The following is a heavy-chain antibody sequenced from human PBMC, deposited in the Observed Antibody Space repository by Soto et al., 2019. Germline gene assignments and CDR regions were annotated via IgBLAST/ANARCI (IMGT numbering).Heavy chain of an antibody. V-gene: IGHV3-11*01. J-gene: IGHJ4*02. CDR2: ISSSGLTI. CDR1: EIPFSDHY. CDR3: ARARREITIVGPTSNDF. Sequence: QVRLVESGGGLVKPGGSLRLSCAGSEIPFSDHYMSWIRQAPGKGLEYISYISSSGLTIYYADSVKGRFTISRDNAKNSLYLQMNSLRADDSAVYFCARARREITIVGPTSNDFWGQGTLVTVSS. D-gene: IGHD1-26*01.